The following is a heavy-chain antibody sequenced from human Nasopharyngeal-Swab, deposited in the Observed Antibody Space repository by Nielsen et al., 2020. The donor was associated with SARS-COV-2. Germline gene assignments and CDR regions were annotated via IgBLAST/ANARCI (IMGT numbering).Heavy chain of an antibody. J-gene: IGHJ4*02. CDR3: AKGGHGDRLDFDY. D-gene: IGHD4-17*01. V-gene: IGHV3-30*18. Sequence: GESLKISCAASGLTFSSYGMHWVRQAPGKGLEWVALISYDGSNKYYADSVKGRFTISRDNSKNTLYLQMNSLRAEDTAVYYCAKGGHGDRLDFDYWGQGTLVTVSS. CDR2: ISYDGSNK. CDR1: GLTFSSYG.